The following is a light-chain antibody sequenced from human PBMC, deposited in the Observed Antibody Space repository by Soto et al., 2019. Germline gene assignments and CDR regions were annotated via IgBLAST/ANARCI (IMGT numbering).Light chain of an antibody. Sequence: QSVLTQPPSASGTPGQRVTISCSGSSSNIGSNTVHWYQEHPGTAPKLLIDSNNQRPSGVPDRFSGSKSGTSASLAISRLQSEDEADYYCAAWDDSLNGYVFGTGTKLTVL. J-gene: IGLJ1*01. CDR1: SSNIGSNT. V-gene: IGLV1-44*01. CDR3: AAWDDSLNGYV. CDR2: SNN.